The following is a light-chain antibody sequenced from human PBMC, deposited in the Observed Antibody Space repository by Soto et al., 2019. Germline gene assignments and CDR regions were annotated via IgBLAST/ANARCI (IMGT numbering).Light chain of an antibody. V-gene: IGKV3-20*01. J-gene: IGKJ3*01. CDR2: GAS. CDR1: QSVTNNF. CDR3: QQYGTPLFT. Sequence: IVLTQSPGTLSLSPGERATLSCGASQSVTNNFLAWYQQKPGQAPRLLIYGASSRATGVPDRFSGSGSGTYFTLTTSRLEPGDFAVYYCQQYGTPLFTFGPGTKVDIK.